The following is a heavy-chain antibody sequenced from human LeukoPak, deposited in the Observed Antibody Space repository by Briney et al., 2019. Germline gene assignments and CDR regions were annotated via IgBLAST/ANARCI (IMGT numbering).Heavy chain of an antibody. D-gene: IGHD2-2*01. CDR3: ARGGGYCSSTSCYGSYYYYMDV. CDR1: GGSFSGYY. J-gene: IGHJ6*03. Sequence: SETLSLTCAVYGGSFSGYYWSWIRQPPGKGLEWIGEINHSGSTNYNPSLKSRVTISVDTSKNQFSLKLSSVTAADTAVYYCARGGGYCSSTSCYGSYYYYMDVWGKGTTVTVSS. V-gene: IGHV4-34*01. CDR2: INHSGST.